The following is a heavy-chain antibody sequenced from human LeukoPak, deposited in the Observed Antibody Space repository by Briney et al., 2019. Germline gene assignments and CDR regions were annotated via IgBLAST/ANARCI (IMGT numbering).Heavy chain of an antibody. CDR3: ARDAGSEQLVSNWFDP. Sequence: ASVKVSCEASGYSFSDYYMHWVRQAPGQGLEWMGWVNPNSGDTNYAQKFQGRVTMTVDTSITTAYMDLSGLTSDDTAVYYCARDAGSEQLVSNWFDPWGQGTLVTVSS. J-gene: IGHJ5*02. V-gene: IGHV1-2*02. CDR1: GYSFSDYY. D-gene: IGHD6-6*01. CDR2: VNPNSGDT.